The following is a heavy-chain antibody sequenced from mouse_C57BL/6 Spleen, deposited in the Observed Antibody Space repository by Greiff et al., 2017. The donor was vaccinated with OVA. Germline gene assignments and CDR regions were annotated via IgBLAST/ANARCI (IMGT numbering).Heavy chain of an antibody. CDR1: GYTFTSYW. CDR2: IDPSDSET. V-gene: IGHV1-52*01. Sequence: QVHVKQSGAELVRPGSSVKLSCKASGYTFTSYWMHWVKQRPIQGLEWIGNIDPSDSETHYNQKFKDKATLTVDKSSSTAYMQLSSLTSEDSAVYYCARGIFITTVVATDYAMDYWGQGTSVTVSS. CDR3: ARGIFITTVVATDYAMDY. D-gene: IGHD1-1*01. J-gene: IGHJ4*01.